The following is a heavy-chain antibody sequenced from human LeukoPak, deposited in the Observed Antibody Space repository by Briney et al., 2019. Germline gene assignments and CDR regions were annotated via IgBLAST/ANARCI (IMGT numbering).Heavy chain of an antibody. D-gene: IGHD6-6*01. Sequence: GGSLRLSCAASGFTFSSYAMSWVRRAPGKGLEWVSAISGSGGSTYYADSVKGRFTISRDTSKNTLNLQMNSLRAEDTAVYYCAKMGIYSSSSDQYYYYYYMDVWGKGTTVTVSS. CDR1: GFTFSSYA. V-gene: IGHV3-23*01. J-gene: IGHJ6*03. CDR2: ISGSGGST. CDR3: AKMGIYSSSSDQYYYYYYMDV.